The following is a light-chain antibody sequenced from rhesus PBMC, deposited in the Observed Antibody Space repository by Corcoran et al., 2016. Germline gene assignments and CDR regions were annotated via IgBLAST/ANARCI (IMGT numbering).Light chain of an antibody. CDR1: QGIRKY. V-gene: IGKV1-25*01. J-gene: IGKJ4*01. CDR3: QHHNSFPLT. CDR2: DAS. Sequence: DIQMTQSPSSLSASVGDTVTITCQASQGIRKYLAWYQQKPGKAPKLLLYDASTLQSGVPSRFSGSGSGTEFTLTISSLQPEDFATYYCQHHNSFPLTFGGGTKVELK.